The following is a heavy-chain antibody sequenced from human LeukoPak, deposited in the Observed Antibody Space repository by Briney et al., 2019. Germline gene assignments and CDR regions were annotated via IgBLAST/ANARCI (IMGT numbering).Heavy chain of an antibody. CDR1: GFTFSSYA. D-gene: IGHD5-24*01. J-gene: IGHJ3*02. V-gene: IGHV3-23*01. CDR3: AKIHREMAGDAFDI. Sequence: GGSLRLSCAASGFTFSSYAMSWVRQAPGKGLEWVSTFSGSGSSTYYADSVKGRFTVSRDNSKNTLYLQMNSLRAEDTAVYYCAKIHREMAGDAFDIWGQGTMVTVSS. CDR2: FSGSGSST.